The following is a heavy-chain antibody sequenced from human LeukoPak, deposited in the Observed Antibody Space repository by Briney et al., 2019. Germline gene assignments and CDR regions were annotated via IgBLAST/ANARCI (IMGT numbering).Heavy chain of an antibody. V-gene: IGHV4-4*07. D-gene: IGHD2-2*01. J-gene: IGHJ6*03. CDR1: GGSISSYY. CDR3: ARDFEDIVVVPAAMVGYYYYYYMDV. Sequence: SETLSLTCTVSGGSISSYYWSWIRQPAGKGLEWIGRIYTSGSTNYNPSLKSRVTMSVDTSKNQFSLKLSSVTAADTAVYYCARDFEDIVVVPAAMVGYYYYYYMDVWGKGTTVTISS. CDR2: IYTSGST.